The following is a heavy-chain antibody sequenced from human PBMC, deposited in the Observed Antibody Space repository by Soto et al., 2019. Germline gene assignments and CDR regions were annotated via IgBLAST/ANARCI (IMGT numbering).Heavy chain of an antibody. CDR1: GFTFSSYG. V-gene: IGHV3-33*01. D-gene: IGHD3-10*01. J-gene: IGHJ3*02. CDR2: IWYDGSNK. Sequence: GGSLRLSCAASGFTFSSYGMHWVRQAPGKGLEWVAVIWYDGSNKYYADSVKGRFTISRDNSKNTLYLQMNSLRAEDTAVYYCARASSTMVRGIEDAFDIWGQGTMVTVSS. CDR3: ARASSTMVRGIEDAFDI.